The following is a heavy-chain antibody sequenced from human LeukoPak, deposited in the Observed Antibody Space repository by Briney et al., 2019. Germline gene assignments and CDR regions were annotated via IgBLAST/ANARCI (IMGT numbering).Heavy chain of an antibody. D-gene: IGHD3-3*01. V-gene: IGHV4-31*03. Sequence: SQTLSLTCTVSGGSISSGGYYWSWIRQHPGTGPEWIGYIYYSGSTYYNPSLKSRITISVDTSKNRFSLQLTSVTAADTAVYYCARSGGLRFLEYLYWGQGTLVTVSS. J-gene: IGHJ4*02. CDR2: IYYSGST. CDR1: GGSISSGGYY. CDR3: ARSGGLRFLEYLY.